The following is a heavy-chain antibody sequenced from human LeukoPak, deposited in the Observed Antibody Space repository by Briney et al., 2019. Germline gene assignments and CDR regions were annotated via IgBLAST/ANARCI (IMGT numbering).Heavy chain of an antibody. J-gene: IGHJ3*02. D-gene: IGHD3-10*01. CDR3: ARDSGDYYGSGSYGMTFAFDI. CDR2: IIPILGIA. Sequence: SVKVSCKASGGTFSSYAISWVRQAPGQGLEWMGRIIPILGIANYAQKFQGRVTITADKSTSTAYMELSSLGSEDTAVYYCARDSGDYYGSGSYGMTFAFDIWGQGTMVTVSS. V-gene: IGHV1-69*04. CDR1: GGTFSSYA.